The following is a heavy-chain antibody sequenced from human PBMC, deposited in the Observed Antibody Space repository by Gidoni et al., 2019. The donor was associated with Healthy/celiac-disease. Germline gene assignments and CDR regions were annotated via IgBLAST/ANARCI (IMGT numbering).Heavy chain of an antibody. CDR1: GGSVSSGSYS. V-gene: IGHV4-61*01. J-gene: IGHJ6*02. D-gene: IGHD3-22*01. CDR3: ARRGVVTDYGMDV. CDR2: INYSGST. Sequence: QVQLQESGPGLVKPSENLSHSCTGSGGSVSSGSYSWSWIRRPPGKGLEWIGYINYSGSTNYNPSLKSRVTISVDTSKNQFSLKLSSVTAADTAVYYCARRGVVTDYGMDVWGQGTTVTVSS.